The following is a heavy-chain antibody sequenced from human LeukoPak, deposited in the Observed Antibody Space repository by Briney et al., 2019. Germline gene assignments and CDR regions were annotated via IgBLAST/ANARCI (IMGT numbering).Heavy chain of an antibody. CDR1: GFTFSGYE. D-gene: IGHD3-9*01. V-gene: IGHV3-48*03. CDR2: INDKGRTT. CDR3: ARDYDDWSFDP. J-gene: IGHJ5*02. Sequence: GGSLRLSCASSGFTFSGYEMNWVRQAPGRGLEWISYINDKGRTTHYADSVKGRFTISRDNAKNSLYLQMNTLRAEDTAVYFCARDYDDWSFDPWGQGTLVTVSS.